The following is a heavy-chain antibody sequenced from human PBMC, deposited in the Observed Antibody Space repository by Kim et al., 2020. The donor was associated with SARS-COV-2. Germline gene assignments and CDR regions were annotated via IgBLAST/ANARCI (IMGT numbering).Heavy chain of an antibody. J-gene: IGHJ4*02. CDR3: ARDGSRSSSSDHFDY. V-gene: IGHV3-48*03. Sequence: DSVKGRFTISRANTKNSLYLHMNSLRAEDTAVYYCARDGSRSSSSDHFDYWGQGSLVTVSS. D-gene: IGHD6-6*01.